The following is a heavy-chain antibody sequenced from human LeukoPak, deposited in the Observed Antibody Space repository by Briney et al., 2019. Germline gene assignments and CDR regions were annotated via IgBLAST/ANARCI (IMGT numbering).Heavy chain of an antibody. CDR3: TRDFGRSSYYFDF. D-gene: IGHD3-3*01. CDR1: GFTFSSSW. CDR2: INQDGGEI. Sequence: PGGSLRLSCAASGFTFSSSWMTWVRQAPGKGLEWVASINQDGGEIHYVDSVKGRFTISRDNAENSLFLQMNRLRVEDTAVYYCTRDFGRSSYYFDFWGQGTLVTVSS. J-gene: IGHJ4*02. V-gene: IGHV3-7*01.